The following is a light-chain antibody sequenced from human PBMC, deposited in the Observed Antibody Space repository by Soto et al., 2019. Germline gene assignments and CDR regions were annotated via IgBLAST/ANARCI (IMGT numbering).Light chain of an antibody. J-gene: IGKJ2*01. V-gene: IGKV2-24*01. CDR3: MQATHYRPYT. Sequence: DVVQTQIPLSSLVTVRQSASISCRSSQSLLHADGQTYLSWFHQKPGQPPRLLIHRVSNRFSGVPDRISGSGAGTDFTLTISGVEPEDVGIYFCMQATHYRPYTFGQGTKLEI. CDR1: QSLLHADGQTY. CDR2: RVS.